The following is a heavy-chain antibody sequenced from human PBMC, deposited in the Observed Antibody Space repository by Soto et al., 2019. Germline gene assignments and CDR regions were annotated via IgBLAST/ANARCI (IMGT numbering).Heavy chain of an antibody. Sequence: EVQLLESGGGFVQPGGSLRLSCAASGFRFSDFAMTWVRQAPGRGLEWVSAITGTASSTYYADSVKGRFTISRDNSNNTMYLQINSLRAEDTAIYYCAKGAEGYVVSSLDSWGQGTLVTVSS. D-gene: IGHD5-12*01. J-gene: IGHJ4*02. V-gene: IGHV3-23*01. CDR3: AKGAEGYVVSSLDS. CDR1: GFRFSDFA. CDR2: ITGTASST.